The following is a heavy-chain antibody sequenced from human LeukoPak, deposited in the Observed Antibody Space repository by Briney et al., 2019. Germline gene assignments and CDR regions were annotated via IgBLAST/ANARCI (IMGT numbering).Heavy chain of an antibody. CDR2: IYYSGST. CDR1: GGSISSGSHY. D-gene: IGHD3-22*01. CDR3: ARVGLGAYYYDNSGYRHNWFDP. V-gene: IGHV4-61*10. J-gene: IGHJ5*02. Sequence: SQTLSLTCTVSGGSISSGSHYWSWIRQPAGKGLEWIGYIYYSGSTKYNPSLKSRVTISVDTSKNQFSLKLSSVTAADSAVYYCARVGLGAYYYDNSGYRHNWFDPWGQGTLVTVSS.